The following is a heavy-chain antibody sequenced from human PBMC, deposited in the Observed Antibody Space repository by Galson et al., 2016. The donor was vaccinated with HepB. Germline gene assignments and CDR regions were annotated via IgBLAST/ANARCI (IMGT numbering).Heavy chain of an antibody. CDR1: GYSFAGHG. CDR2: ISPSSNNA. D-gene: IGHD3-3*01. J-gene: IGHJ6*02. CDR3: ARESAPRQTFEWQRMNGMDV. Sequence: SVKVSCKASGYSFAGHGITWVRQAPGQGLEWMGWISPSSNNAIYAQRVQGRVTLTTDTSTTTAYFEMGSLRSDDTAVYYCARESAPRQTFEWQRMNGMDVWDLGTTVIVSS. V-gene: IGHV1-18*01.